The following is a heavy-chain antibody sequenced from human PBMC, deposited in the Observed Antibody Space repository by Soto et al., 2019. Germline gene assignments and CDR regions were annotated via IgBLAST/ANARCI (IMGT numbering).Heavy chain of an antibody. V-gene: IGHV3-11*06. CDR1: GFFLSNNW. Sequence: QVQLVESGGGWVKPGESLRLSCIGSGFFLSNNWMTWIRQAPGKGLEWVSYTSASGDYTIYADSLKGRFTISRDNARNSLWLQINSLTAEDTAVYYCARSSGWRQVGVYNYGLDVWGQGTTVIFSS. CDR2: TSASGDYT. J-gene: IGHJ6*02. CDR3: ARSSGWRQVGVYNYGLDV. D-gene: IGHD3-10*01.